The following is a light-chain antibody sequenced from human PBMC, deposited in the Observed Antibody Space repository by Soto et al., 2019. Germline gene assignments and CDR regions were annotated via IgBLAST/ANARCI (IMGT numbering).Light chain of an antibody. CDR3: CSYAGGSTFEWV. CDR1: SSDVGSYNL. V-gene: IGLV2-23*02. CDR2: EVN. Sequence: QSVLTQPASVSGSPGQSITIYCTGTSSDVGSYNLVSWYQQHPGKAPKIMIYEVNRPPTGVSNRFSGSKSGNTASLTISGLQAEDEADYYCCSYAGGSTFEWVFGGGTKLTVL. J-gene: IGLJ3*02.